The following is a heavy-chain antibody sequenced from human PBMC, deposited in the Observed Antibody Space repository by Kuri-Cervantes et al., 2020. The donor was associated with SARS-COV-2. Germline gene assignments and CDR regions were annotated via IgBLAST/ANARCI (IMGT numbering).Heavy chain of an antibody. V-gene: IGHV3-11*04. D-gene: IGHD3-3*01. CDR1: GFTFSDYY. Sequence: GESLKISCAASGFTFSDYYMSWIRQAPGKGLEWVSYISSSGSTIYYADSVKGRFTISRDNAKNSLYLQMNSLRAEDTAVYYCARNDFWSGYYFDYWGQGTLVTVSS. CDR3: ARNDFWSGYYFDY. J-gene: IGHJ4*02. CDR2: ISSSGSTI.